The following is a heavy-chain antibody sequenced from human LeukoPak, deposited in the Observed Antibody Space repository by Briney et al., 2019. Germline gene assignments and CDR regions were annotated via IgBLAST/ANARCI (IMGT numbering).Heavy chain of an antibody. J-gene: IGHJ6*02. D-gene: IGHD2-2*01. CDR1: GYTFTGYY. CDR2: INPNSGGT. CDR3: ARDSPQNCSSTSCYVGYYGMDV. Sequence: ASVKVSWKASGYTFTGYYMHWVRQAPGQGLEWMGWINPNSGGTNYAQKFQGRVTMTRDTSISTAYMELSRLRSDDTAVYYCARDSPQNCSSTSCYVGYYGMDVWGQGTTVTVSS. V-gene: IGHV1-2*02.